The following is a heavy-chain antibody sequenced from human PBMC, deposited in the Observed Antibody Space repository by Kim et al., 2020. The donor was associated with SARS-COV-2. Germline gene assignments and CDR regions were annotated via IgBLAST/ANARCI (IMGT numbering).Heavy chain of an antibody. CDR2: IVVGSGNT. CDR1: GFTFTSSA. D-gene: IGHD1-26*01. Sequence: SVKVSCKASGFTFTSSAVQWVRQARGQRLEWIGWIVVGSGNTNYAQKFQERVTITRDMSTSTAYMELSSLRSEDTAVYYCAAWQIGGWVGGDFDYWGQGTLVTVSS. J-gene: IGHJ4*02. CDR3: AAWQIGGWVGGDFDY. V-gene: IGHV1-58*01.